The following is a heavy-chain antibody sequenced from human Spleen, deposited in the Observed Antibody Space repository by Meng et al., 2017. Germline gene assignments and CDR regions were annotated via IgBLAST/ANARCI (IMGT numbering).Heavy chain of an antibody. V-gene: IGHV1-8*01. D-gene: IGHD3-3*01. Sequence: SGAEVKKPGASVKVSCKVSRYTLTSYDIHWGRQATGQGLEWMGWMNPNSGNTGYAQKFQGRVTMTRNTSISTAYMELSSLRSEDTAVYYCVSFGVVVDYWGQGTLVTVSS. J-gene: IGHJ4*02. CDR2: MNPNSGNT. CDR3: VSFGVVVDY. CDR1: RYTLTSYD.